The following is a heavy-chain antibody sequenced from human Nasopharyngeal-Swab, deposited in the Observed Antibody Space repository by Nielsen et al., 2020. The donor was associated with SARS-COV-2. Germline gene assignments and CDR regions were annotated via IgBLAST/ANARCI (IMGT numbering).Heavy chain of an antibody. V-gene: IGHV4-34*01. CDR2: INHSGST. D-gene: IGHD6-19*01. CDR3: ARGSRSGINNYSSGWYFFDY. J-gene: IGHJ4*02. Sequence: VRQMPGKGLEWIGEINHSGSTNYNPSLKSRVTISVDTSKNQFSLKLSSVTAADTAVYYCARGSRSGINNYSSGWYFFDYWGQGALVTVSS.